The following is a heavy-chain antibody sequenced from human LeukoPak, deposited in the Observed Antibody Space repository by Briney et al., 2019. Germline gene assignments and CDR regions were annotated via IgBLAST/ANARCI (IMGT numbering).Heavy chain of an antibody. D-gene: IGHD3-22*01. CDR2: ISSSSSTI. V-gene: IGHV3-48*02. CDR1: GFTFSAYS. Sequence: PGGSPRLSCAASGFTFSAYSMSWVRQAPGKGLEWLSYISSSSSTIYYADSVKGRFTISRDNAKNSLFLQMNSLRDEDTAVYYCARDPTDDSSGYYWAVDYWGQGTLVTVSS. J-gene: IGHJ4*02. CDR3: ARDPTDDSSGYYWAVDY.